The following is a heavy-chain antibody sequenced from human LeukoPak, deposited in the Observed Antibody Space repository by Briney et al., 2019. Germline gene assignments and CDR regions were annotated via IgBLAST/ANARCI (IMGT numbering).Heavy chain of an antibody. D-gene: IGHD5-18*01. CDR1: GFTFSSYW. CDR2: INSDGSST. CDR3: ARGYSYGYRIDY. V-gene: IGHV3-74*01. J-gene: IGHJ4*02. Sequence: QPRGSLRLSCAASGFTFSSYWMHWVRQAPGKGLVWVSRINSDGSSTSYADSAKGRFTISRDNAKNTLYLQMNSLRAEDRAVYYCARGYSYGYRIDYWGQGTLVTVSS.